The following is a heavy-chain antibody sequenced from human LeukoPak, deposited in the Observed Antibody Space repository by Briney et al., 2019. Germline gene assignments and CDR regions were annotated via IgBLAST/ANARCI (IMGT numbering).Heavy chain of an antibody. J-gene: IGHJ5*02. D-gene: IGHD4-23*01. CDR1: GFTLRSYT. Sequence: PGGSLRLSCAASGFTLRSYTMNWVRQAPGKGLEWVSSIGISSNKIYYADSVKGRFIISRDNAKNSVYLQMNSLRAEDTAVYYCARGSQNSPNWFDPWGQGTLVTVSS. CDR2: IGISSNKI. CDR3: ARGSQNSPNWFDP. V-gene: IGHV3-21*01.